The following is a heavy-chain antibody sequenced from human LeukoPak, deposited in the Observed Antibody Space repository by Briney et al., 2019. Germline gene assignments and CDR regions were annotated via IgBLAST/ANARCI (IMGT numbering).Heavy chain of an antibody. CDR3: ARDKAGGKQLVGALFDP. V-gene: IGHV1-8*01. D-gene: IGHD6-6*01. Sequence: SVKVSCKASGYTFTSYDINWVRQATGQGLEWMGWMNPNSGNTGYAQKFQGRVTMTRNTSISTAYMELSSLRSEDTAVYYCARDKAGGKQLVGALFDPWGQGTLVTVSS. J-gene: IGHJ5*02. CDR1: GYTFTSYD. CDR2: MNPNSGNT.